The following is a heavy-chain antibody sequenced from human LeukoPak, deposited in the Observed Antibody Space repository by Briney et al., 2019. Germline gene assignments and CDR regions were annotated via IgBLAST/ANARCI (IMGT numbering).Heavy chain of an antibody. CDR1: GFTFSSYA. CDR2: ISGSGGST. Sequence: GGSLRLSCAASGFTFSSYAMSWVRQAPGKGLEWVSAISGSGGSTYYADSVKGRFTISRDNSKNTLYLQMNSLRAEDTAIYYCARIQLWLSDYWGQGTLVTVSS. V-gene: IGHV3-23*01. J-gene: IGHJ4*02. CDR3: ARIQLWLSDY. D-gene: IGHD5-18*01.